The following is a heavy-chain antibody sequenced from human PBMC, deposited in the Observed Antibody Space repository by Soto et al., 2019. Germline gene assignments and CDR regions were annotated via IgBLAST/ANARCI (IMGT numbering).Heavy chain of an antibody. CDR1: GFTFSSEA. V-gene: IGHV3-30-3*01. CDR3: ARGNVTRGYTYSEYFYYYYGMDV. CDR2: ISYEGSNE. J-gene: IGHJ6*02. D-gene: IGHD5-12*01. Sequence: QAQLVESGGGVVQPGRSLRLSCAASGFTFSSEAMHWVRQAPGKGLEWVAVISYEGSNEHYADAVKGRFTISRDTSKNTLYLQMNSLRSEDTAVYYCARGNVTRGYTYSEYFYYYYGMDVWGQGTTVTVSS.